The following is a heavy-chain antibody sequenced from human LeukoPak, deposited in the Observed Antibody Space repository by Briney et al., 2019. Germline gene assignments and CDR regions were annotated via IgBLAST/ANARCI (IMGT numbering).Heavy chain of an antibody. D-gene: IGHD2-8*01. V-gene: IGHV3-11*01. CDR2: ISSSGSTM. Sequence: GGSLRLSCAASGFTFSDYYMSWIRQAPGKGLEWVSYISSSGSTMYYADSVKGRFTISRDNANNSLYLQMNSLRAEDTAVYYCAGAKVLYNWFDPWGQGTLVTVSS. CDR3: AGAKVLYNWFDP. CDR1: GFTFSDYY. J-gene: IGHJ5*02.